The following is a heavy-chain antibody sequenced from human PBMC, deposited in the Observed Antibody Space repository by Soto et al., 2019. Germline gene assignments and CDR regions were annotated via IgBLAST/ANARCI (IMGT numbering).Heavy chain of an antibody. CDR3: ARDTHSAGGWFDT. Sequence: QVQLVQSGAEVKKPGSSVKVSCKASGGTSRSLNITGVRQAHGQGLEWMGGITPLFGIPNYPQKFQGRLTITADKSTGTAYLELSSLRSEDTAVYYCARDTHSAGGWFDTWGRGTLVTVSS. V-gene: IGHV1-69*17. D-gene: IGHD2-15*01. J-gene: IGHJ5*02. CDR1: GGTSRSLN. CDR2: ITPLFGIP.